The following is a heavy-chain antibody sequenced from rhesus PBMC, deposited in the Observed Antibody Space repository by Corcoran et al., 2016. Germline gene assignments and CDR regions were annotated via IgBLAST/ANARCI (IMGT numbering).Heavy chain of an antibody. CDR1: GGSIPTNNW. Sequence: QVQLQESGPGLLKPSETLSLPCAVSGGSIPTNNWWTWIRQPPGKGLEWFGNIGGMSCLTHYNTSLKRRVTSAKDTSKNQFSRNLNSMTAADTAMYYWARHPQPSSSGGAWGNRFDVWGAGVLIVVSS. CDR3: ARHPQPSSSGGAWGNRFDV. J-gene: IGHJ5-1*01. D-gene: IGHD7-45*01. CDR2: IGGMSCLT. V-gene: IGHV4-65*02.